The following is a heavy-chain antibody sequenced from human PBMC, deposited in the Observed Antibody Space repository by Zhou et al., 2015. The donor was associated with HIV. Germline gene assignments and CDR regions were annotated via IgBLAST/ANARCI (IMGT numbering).Heavy chain of an antibody. CDR1: GFTFDDYG. Sequence: EVQLVESGGGLVNPGGSLRLSCAASGFTFDDYGMSWVRQAPGKGLEWVSGINWNGGSTGYADSVKGRFTISRDNAKNSLYLQMNSLRAEDTALYYCARDGIAAADYYYYYYMDVWGKGTTVTVSS. V-gene: IGHV3-20*04. CDR3: ARDGIAAADYYYYYYMDV. J-gene: IGHJ6*03. D-gene: IGHD6-13*01. CDR2: INWNGGST.